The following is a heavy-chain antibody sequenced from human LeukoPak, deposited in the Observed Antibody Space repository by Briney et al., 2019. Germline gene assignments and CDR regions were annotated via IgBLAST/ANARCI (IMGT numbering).Heavy chain of an antibody. D-gene: IGHD2-2*01. CDR3: AKDSPPHCSSTSCYLLGDY. CDR2: IRYDGSNK. V-gene: IGHV3-30*02. Sequence: GGSLRLSCAASGFTFSSYGMHWVRQAPGKGLEWVAFIRYDGSNKYYADSVKGRFTISRDNSKNTLYLQMNSLRAEDTAVYYCAKDSPPHCSSTSCYLLGDYWGQGTLVTVSS. CDR1: GFTFSSYG. J-gene: IGHJ4*02.